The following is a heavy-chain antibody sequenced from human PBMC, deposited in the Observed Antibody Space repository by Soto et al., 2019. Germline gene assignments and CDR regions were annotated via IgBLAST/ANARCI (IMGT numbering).Heavy chain of an antibody. Sequence: QLQLQESGPGLVKHSETLSLTCTVSGGSISSISFHWGWIRQPPGKGLEWIGSIYYSGSTSYSPSLKSRATISVDTSKNQFSLKLSSVTAADTAVYYCARRERAAGTDWWFDPWGQGTLVTVSS. J-gene: IGHJ5*02. CDR2: IYYSGST. CDR1: GGSISSISFH. D-gene: IGHD6-13*01. V-gene: IGHV4-39*01. CDR3: ARRERAAGTDWWFDP.